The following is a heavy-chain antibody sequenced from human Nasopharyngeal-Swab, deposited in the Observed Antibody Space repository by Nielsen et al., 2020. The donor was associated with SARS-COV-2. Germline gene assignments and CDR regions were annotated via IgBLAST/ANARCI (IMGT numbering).Heavy chain of an antibody. CDR1: EGTFSIYA. CDR3: ARYSSSWLYYYGMDV. Sequence: SVKVSCKASEGTFSIYAISWVRQSPGQGLEWMGGIIPIFGTANYAQKFQGRVTITADESTSTAYMELSSLRSEDTAVYYCARYSSSWLYYYGMDVWGQGTTVTVSS. V-gene: IGHV1-69*13. J-gene: IGHJ6*02. CDR2: IIPIFGTA. D-gene: IGHD6-13*01.